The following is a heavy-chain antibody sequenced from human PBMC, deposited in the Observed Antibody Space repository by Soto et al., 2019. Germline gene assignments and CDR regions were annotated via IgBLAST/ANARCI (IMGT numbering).Heavy chain of an antibody. D-gene: IGHD3-10*01. CDR3: TTDGAFGGVVVAFHL. CDR2: IKSKAAGGAI. V-gene: IGHV3-15*07. J-gene: IGHJ3*01. Sequence: EVQMVESGGGLVKPGGSLRLSCAVSGFSFSEAWMNWVRQAPGKGLEWVGRIKSKAAGGAIDYAAPEKGRFTISRDDSKATLYLQINGLKPDDTAVYYCTTDGAFGGVVVAFHLWGLGTLLTVSS. CDR1: GFSFSEAW.